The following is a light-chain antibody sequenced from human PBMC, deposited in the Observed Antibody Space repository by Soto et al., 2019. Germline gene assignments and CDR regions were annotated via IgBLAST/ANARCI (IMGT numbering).Light chain of an antibody. V-gene: IGLV2-14*01. J-gene: IGLJ3*02. CDR2: EVS. Sequence: QPVLTQPASVSGSPGQSITISCTGTNDDVGGYNFVSWFQQHPGKAPKLIISEVSNRPSGVSSRFSGSKSGNTASLTISGLQAGDEADYYCNSYTTSSTWVFGGGTKLTVL. CDR1: NDDVGGYNF. CDR3: NSYTTSSTWV.